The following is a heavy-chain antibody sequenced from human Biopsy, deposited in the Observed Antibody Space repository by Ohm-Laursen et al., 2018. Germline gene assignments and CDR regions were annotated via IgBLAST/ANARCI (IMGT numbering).Heavy chain of an antibody. V-gene: IGHV1-69*01. CDR1: GYTFTAFS. CDR3: ARGPHSGSHSCFDY. Sequence: SSVKVSCKPSGYTFTAFSVHWLRQAPGQGLEWMGGIIPMFGTANYAQMFQGRVTISADESTSTSYMELSSLRTEDTAIYYCARGPHSGSHSCFDYWGRGTLVTVSS. CDR2: IIPMFGTA. J-gene: IGHJ4*02. D-gene: IGHD1-26*01.